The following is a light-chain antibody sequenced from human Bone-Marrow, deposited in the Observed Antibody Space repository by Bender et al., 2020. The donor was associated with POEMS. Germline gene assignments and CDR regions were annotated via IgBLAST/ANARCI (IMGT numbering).Light chain of an antibody. Sequence: QSALTQPASVSGSPGQSITISCTGTSSDVGGYNHVSWYQQYPGTVPKLMIYDVSNRPSGVSNRFSGSKSGNTASLTISGLQAEDEADYYCCSYAGGGTFVFGSGTKVTVL. CDR3: CSYAGGGTFV. J-gene: IGLJ1*01. CDR1: SSDVGGYNH. CDR2: DVS. V-gene: IGLV2-23*02.